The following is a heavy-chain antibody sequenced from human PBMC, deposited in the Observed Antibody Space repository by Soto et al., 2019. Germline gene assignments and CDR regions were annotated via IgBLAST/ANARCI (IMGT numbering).Heavy chain of an antibody. CDR3: ARDGGRSGYENY. CDR2: INTDGTTS. Sequence: GGSLRLSCAASGFTFSSYWMHWVRQAPGKGLAWVSRINTDGTTSSYADSVQGRFTVSRDNTKNTLYLQMNSLRVEDTAVYYCARDGGRSGYENYWGQGTLVTVSS. V-gene: IGHV3-74*01. CDR1: GFTFSSYW. J-gene: IGHJ4*02. D-gene: IGHD5-12*01.